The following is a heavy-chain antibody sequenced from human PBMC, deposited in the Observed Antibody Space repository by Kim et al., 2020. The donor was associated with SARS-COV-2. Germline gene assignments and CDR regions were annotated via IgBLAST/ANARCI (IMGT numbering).Heavy chain of an antibody. D-gene: IGHD6-19*01. CDR1: GGSISSYY. Sequence: SETLSLTCTVSGGSISSYYWSWIRQPAGKGLEWIGRIYTSGSTNYNPSLKSRVTMSVDTSKNQFSLKPSSVTAADTAVYYCARDGEASGWYEGPGHYYYGMDVWGQGTTVTVSS. CDR2: IYTSGST. V-gene: IGHV4-4*07. J-gene: IGHJ6*02. CDR3: ARDGEASGWYEGPGHYYYGMDV.